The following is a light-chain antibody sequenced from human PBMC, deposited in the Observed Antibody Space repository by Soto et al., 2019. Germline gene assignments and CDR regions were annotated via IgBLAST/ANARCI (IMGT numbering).Light chain of an antibody. Sequence: QSVLTQPPSASGSPGQSVTISCTGTSSDVGGYNYVSWYQLHPGKAPKLMIFEVTRRPSGVPDRFSGSKSGNTASLTVSRLQADDEADYYCSSYGGSNNFVFGTGTQLTVL. V-gene: IGLV2-8*01. CDR3: SSYGGSNNFV. CDR2: EVT. J-gene: IGLJ1*01. CDR1: SSDVGGYNY.